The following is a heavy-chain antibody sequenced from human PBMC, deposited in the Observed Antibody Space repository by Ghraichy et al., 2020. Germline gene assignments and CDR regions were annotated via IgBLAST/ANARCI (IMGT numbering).Heavy chain of an antibody. CDR3: AKGGRRDRWVRIEAAAGHPDY. CDR2: ISGSGGST. V-gene: IGHV3-23*01. J-gene: IGHJ4*02. Sequence: GGSLRLSCAASGFTFSSYAMSWVRQAPGKGLEWVSAISGSGGSTYYADSVKGRFTISRDNSKNTLYLQMNSLRAEDTAVYYCAKGGRRDRWVRIEAAAGHPDYWGQGTLVTVSS. D-gene: IGHD6-13*01. CDR1: GFTFSSYA.